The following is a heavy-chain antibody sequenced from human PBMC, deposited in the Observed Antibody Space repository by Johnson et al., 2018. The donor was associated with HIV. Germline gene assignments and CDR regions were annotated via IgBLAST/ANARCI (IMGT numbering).Heavy chain of an antibody. D-gene: IGHD1-20*01. J-gene: IGHJ3*02. Sequence: VQLVESGGGLVQPGGSLRLSCTPSGFTFSNYAIYWVRQAPGKGLEYVSSISSNGGRTYYAKSVKGRFTVSRDNSNNTLYLQMGSLRAEDMAVYYCARWIATLPLTGTRGFDIWGQGTMVTVSS. CDR2: ISSNGGRT. CDR3: ARWIATLPLTGTRGFDI. CDR1: GFTFSNYA. V-gene: IGHV3-64*01.